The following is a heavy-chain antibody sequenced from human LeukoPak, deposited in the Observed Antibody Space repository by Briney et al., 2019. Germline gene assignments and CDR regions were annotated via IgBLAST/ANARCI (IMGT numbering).Heavy chain of an antibody. V-gene: IGHV1-8*01. CDR3: ASSEGDMTAFDY. D-gene: IGHD3-9*01. CDR1: GYTFTSYD. J-gene: IGHJ4*02. Sequence: ASVKVSCKASGYTFTSYDINWVRQATAQGLEWMGWMNPNSGNTGYAQKCQGRVTMTRNTSISTAYMELSSLRSEDTAVYYCASSEGDMTAFDYWGQGTLVTVSS. CDR2: MNPNSGNT.